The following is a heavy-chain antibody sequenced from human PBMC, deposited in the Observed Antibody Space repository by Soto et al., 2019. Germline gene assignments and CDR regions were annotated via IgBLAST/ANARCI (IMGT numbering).Heavy chain of an antibody. Sequence: EVQLVESGGGLVQPGGSVRLSCAASGFTFSSYWMHWVRQAPGKGLMWVSRIHNDGSTTRYADSVKGRFTISRDNAKNTLYLQMSSLRVEDTAVYYCPRDNWNSYWGQGTLVTVSS. CDR1: GFTFSSYW. V-gene: IGHV3-74*01. D-gene: IGHD1-7*01. CDR3: PRDNWNSY. J-gene: IGHJ4*01. CDR2: IHNDGSTT.